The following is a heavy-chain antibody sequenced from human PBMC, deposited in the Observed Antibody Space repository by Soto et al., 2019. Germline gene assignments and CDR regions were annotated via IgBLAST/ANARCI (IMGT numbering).Heavy chain of an antibody. Sequence: GASVKVSCKASGGTFSSYAISWVRQAPGQGLEWMGGIIPIFGTANYAQKFQGRVTITADESTSTAYMELSSLRSEDTAVYYCAREHCSGGSCYSYESSGGYFDYWGQGTLVTVSS. CDR2: IIPIFGTA. V-gene: IGHV1-69*13. CDR1: GGTFSSYA. J-gene: IGHJ4*02. CDR3: AREHCSGGSCYSYESSGGYFDY. D-gene: IGHD2-15*01.